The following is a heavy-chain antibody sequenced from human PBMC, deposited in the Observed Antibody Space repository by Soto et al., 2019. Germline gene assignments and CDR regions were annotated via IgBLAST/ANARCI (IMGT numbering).Heavy chain of an antibody. CDR3: AKDIRRSFGVVPNWFDP. CDR1: AFTFSSYG. D-gene: IGHD3-3*01. CDR2: ISYDGSNK. J-gene: IGHJ5*02. Sequence: GGSLRLSCAASAFTFSSYGMHWVRQAPGKWLEWVAVISYDGSNKYYADSVKGRFTNSRDNSRNTLYLQMNSLRAEDTAVYYCAKDIRRSFGVVPNWFDPWGQGTLVTVSS. V-gene: IGHV3-30*18.